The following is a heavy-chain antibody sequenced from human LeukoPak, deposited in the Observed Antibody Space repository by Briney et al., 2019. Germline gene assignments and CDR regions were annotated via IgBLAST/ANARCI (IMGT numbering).Heavy chain of an antibody. CDR3: ARWAGESSSWYPALFDY. CDR2: IIPISGTA. J-gene: IGHJ4*02. D-gene: IGHD6-13*01. Sequence: SVKVSCKASGGTFNNHAISWVRQAPGQGLEWMGVIIPISGTANYAQKFQGRVTITADESTSTVYMELSSLTSEDTAVYYCARWAGESSSWYPALFDYWGQRTLVTVSS. CDR1: GGTFNNHA. V-gene: IGHV1-69*13.